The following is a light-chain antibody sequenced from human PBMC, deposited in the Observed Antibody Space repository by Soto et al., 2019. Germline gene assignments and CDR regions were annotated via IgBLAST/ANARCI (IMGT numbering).Light chain of an antibody. CDR2: GAY. CDR1: QSVSSN. V-gene: IGKV3-15*01. J-gene: IGKJ2*01. Sequence: EIVMPQSPAPLSVSPGQRATLSCRASQSVSSNLARYQQKPGQAPRLLISGAYTRATDIPARFSGSGSGTEFTLTISSLQSEDFAVYYCQHYNNWPYTFGQGTKLESK. CDR3: QHYNNWPYT.